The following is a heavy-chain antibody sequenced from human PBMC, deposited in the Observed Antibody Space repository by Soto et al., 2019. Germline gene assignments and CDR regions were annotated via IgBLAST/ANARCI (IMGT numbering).Heavy chain of an antibody. J-gene: IGHJ4*02. Sequence: PSETLSLTCTVSGGSISSDTYYWGWIRQPPGKGLEWIGSIYYSGSANYNPSLKSRVTMSVDTSKNLLSLKLSSVTAADTAVYYCARDLRYFDPWDYWGQGTLVTVS. CDR1: GGSISSDTYY. CDR3: ARDLRYFDPWDY. V-gene: IGHV4-39*02. CDR2: IYYSGSA. D-gene: IGHD3-9*01.